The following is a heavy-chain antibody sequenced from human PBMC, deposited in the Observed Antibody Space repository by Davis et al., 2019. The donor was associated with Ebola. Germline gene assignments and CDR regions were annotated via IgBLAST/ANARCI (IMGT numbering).Heavy chain of an antibody. CDR2: IRSKANSYAT. Sequence: GGSLRLSCAASGFTFSGSAMHWVRQASGKGLEWVGRIRSKANSYATAYAASVKGRFTISRDDSKSIAYLQMNSLKTEDTAVYYCTSSGSSFDYWGQGTLVTVSS. CDR3: TSSGSSFDY. J-gene: IGHJ4*02. D-gene: IGHD3-10*01. CDR1: GFTFSGSA. V-gene: IGHV3-73*01.